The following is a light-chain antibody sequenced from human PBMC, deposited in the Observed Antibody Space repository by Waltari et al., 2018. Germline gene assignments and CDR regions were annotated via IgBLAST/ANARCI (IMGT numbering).Light chain of an antibody. CDR3: NSRDSSGNHLV. CDR2: DKN. Sequence: SSELTQDPAVSVALGQTVRITCQGDSLSSYYASWYQPKPGQAPVLVIYDKNNRPSGIPHRFSGSSSGNTASLTSTGAPAADEAYYYCNSRDSSGNHLVFGGGTKLTVL. V-gene: IGLV3-19*01. CDR1: SLSSYY. J-gene: IGLJ2*01.